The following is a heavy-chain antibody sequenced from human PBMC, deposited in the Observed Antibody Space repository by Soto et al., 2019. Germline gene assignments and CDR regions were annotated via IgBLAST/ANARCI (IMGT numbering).Heavy chain of an antibody. CDR2: ISWNSGSI. V-gene: IGHV3-9*01. J-gene: IGHJ4*02. CDR1: GFTFDDYA. CDR3: AKDFGELVTYYFDY. D-gene: IGHD1-7*01. Sequence: GVSLRLSCAASGFTFDDYAMHWVRQAPGKGLEWVSGISWNSGSIGYADSVKGRFTISRDNAKNSLYLQMNSLRAEDTALYYCAKDFGELVTYYFDYWGQGTLVTVSS.